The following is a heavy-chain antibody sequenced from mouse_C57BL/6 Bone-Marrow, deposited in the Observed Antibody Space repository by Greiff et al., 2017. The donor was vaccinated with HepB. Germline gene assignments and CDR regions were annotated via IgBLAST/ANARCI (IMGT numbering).Heavy chain of an antibody. V-gene: IGHV1-74*01. Sequence: QVQLQQPGAELVKPGASVKVSCKASGYTFTSYWMHWVKQRPGQGLEWIGMIHPSDSDTNYNQKFKGKATLTVDKSSSTAYMQLSSLTSEDSAVYYCARVYYYGSSYGYWGQGTTLTVSS. D-gene: IGHD1-1*01. J-gene: IGHJ2*01. CDR3: ARVYYYGSSYGY. CDR2: IHPSDSDT. CDR1: GYTFTSYW.